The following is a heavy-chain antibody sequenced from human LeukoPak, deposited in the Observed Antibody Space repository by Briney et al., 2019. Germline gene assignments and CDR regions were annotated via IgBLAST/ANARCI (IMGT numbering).Heavy chain of an antibody. CDR2: INPNSGDT. V-gene: IGHV1-2*02. Sequence: GASVKVSCKASGYTFTAYYMHWVRQAPGQGLAWMGWINPNSGDTNYAQNFQGRVTMTRDTSINTAYMELSSLRSDDTAVYYCARIKWSAANDWGQGTLVTVSS. CDR1: GYTFTAYY. J-gene: IGHJ4*02. D-gene: IGHD6-13*01. CDR3: ARIKWSAAND.